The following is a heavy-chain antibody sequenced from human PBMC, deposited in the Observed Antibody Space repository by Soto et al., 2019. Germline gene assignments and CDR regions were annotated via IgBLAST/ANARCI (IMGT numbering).Heavy chain of an antibody. CDR1: GFTFSGSA. Sequence: EVQLVESGGGLVQPGGSLKLSCAASGFTFSGSAMHWVRQASGKGLEWVGRIRSKANSYATAYAASVKGRFTISRDDSMNTAYLQMNSLKTEDTAVYYCTRTNDARLWFGDGYWGQGTLVTVSS. CDR3: TRTNDARLWFGDGY. J-gene: IGHJ4*02. V-gene: IGHV3-73*02. CDR2: IRSKANSYAT. D-gene: IGHD3-10*01.